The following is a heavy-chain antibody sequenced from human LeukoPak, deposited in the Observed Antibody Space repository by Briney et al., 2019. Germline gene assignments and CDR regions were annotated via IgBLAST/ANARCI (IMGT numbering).Heavy chain of an antibody. CDR3: AGAAVGAPRSKTTGYAFDI. V-gene: IGHV4-4*07. CDR2: IFPDGTT. D-gene: IGHD1-26*01. J-gene: IGHJ3*02. Sequence: SETLSLTCSVSGGSISAYYWSWVRHRAGKGLEWIGRIFPDGTTHYIASLKSRVNMSLDSSKTRFSLSLTSVTAADTAVYYCAGAAVGAPRSKTTGYAFDIWGQGTMVTVSS. CDR1: GGSISAYY.